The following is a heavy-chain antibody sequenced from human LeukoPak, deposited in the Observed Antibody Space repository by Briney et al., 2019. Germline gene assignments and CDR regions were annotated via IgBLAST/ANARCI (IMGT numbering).Heavy chain of an antibody. V-gene: IGHV3-53*01. J-gene: IGHJ4*02. D-gene: IGHD1-26*01. CDR2: VYTGGST. Sequence: PGGSLRLSCAASGFTVSNNYMGWVRQAPGKGLEWVSIVYTGGSTYYADSVKGRFTISRDNSKNTLYLQMNSLRAEDTAVYYCARHSGTYYSSGPLDYWGQGTLVTVSS. CDR3: ARHSGTYYSSGPLDY. CDR1: GFTVSNNY.